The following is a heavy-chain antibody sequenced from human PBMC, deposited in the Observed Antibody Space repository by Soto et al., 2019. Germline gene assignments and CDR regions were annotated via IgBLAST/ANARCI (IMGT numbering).Heavy chain of an antibody. D-gene: IGHD7-27*01. V-gene: IGHV4-30-4*01. CDR2: IYKSATT. CDR1: GDSISNLDYF. J-gene: IGHJ5*01. CDR3: ARGRYCLTGRCFPNWFDS. Sequence: SETLSLTCSVSGDSISNLDYFWAWIRQPPGQALEYIGYIYKSATTYYNPSFESRVAISVDPSKSQFSLNVTSVTAADTAVYFCARGRYCLTGRCFPNWFDSWGQGDLVT.